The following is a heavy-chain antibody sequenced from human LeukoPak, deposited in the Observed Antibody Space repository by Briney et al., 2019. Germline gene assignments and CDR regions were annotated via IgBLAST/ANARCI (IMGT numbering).Heavy chain of an antibody. D-gene: IGHD3-22*01. CDR1: GGSISSYY. J-gene: IGHJ4*02. V-gene: IGHV4-59*08. CDR3: ARLGYYDSSGYNY. Sequence: SETLSLTCTVSGGSISSYYWSWIRQPPGKGLEWIGYIYYSGSTNYNPSLKSRVTISVDTSKNQFSLKLSSVTAADTAVYYCARLGYYDSSGYNYWDQGTLVTVSS. CDR2: IYYSGST.